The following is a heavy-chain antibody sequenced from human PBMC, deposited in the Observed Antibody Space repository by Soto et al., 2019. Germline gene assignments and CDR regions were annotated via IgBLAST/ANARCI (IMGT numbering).Heavy chain of an antibody. CDR3: ARLLTDYYGSGRPMDV. Sequence: SETLSLTCTVSVGSISSSSYYWVWIRHPPGKGLEWIGSIYYSGSTYYNPSLKSRVTISVDTPKNQFSLKLSSVTAADTAVYYCARLLTDYYGSGRPMDVWGQGTTVTVSS. D-gene: IGHD3-10*01. J-gene: IGHJ6*02. V-gene: IGHV4-39*01. CDR2: IYYSGST. CDR1: VGSISSSSYY.